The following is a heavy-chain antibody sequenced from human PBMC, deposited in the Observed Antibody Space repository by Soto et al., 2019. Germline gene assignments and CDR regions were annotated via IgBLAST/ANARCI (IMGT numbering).Heavy chain of an antibody. D-gene: IGHD3-9*01. CDR1: GFTFDDYA. J-gene: IGHJ6*03. CDR2: ITWNRGRV. CDR3: VKGYWELLTGRALSCMDV. V-gene: IGHV3-9*01. Sequence: EPQLVESGGGLVQPGRSLRLSCAASGFTFDDYAMFWVRQAPGKGLEWVSGITWNRGRVDYADSVKGRFTTSRDNAKSSLHLQMDSLRGEDTALYYCVKGYWELLTGRALSCMDVWGKGTTVIVSS.